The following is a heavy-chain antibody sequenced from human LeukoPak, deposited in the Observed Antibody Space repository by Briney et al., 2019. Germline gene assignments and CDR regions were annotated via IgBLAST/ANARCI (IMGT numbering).Heavy chain of an antibody. J-gene: IGHJ4*02. V-gene: IGHV3-48*03. D-gene: IGHD5-18*01. CDR1: GFSFSSYE. CDR2: ISSSDII. CDR3: ARYSYGHTAFDY. Sequence: GGSLRLSCAVSGFSFSSYEMNWVRQAPGKGLEWVSRISSSDIIYYADSVKGRFTISRDNAKNSLFLQMNSLRADDTALYYCARYSYGHTAFDYRGQGTLVTVAS.